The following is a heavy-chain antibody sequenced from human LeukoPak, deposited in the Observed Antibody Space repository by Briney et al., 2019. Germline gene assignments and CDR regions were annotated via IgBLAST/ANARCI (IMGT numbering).Heavy chain of an antibody. V-gene: IGHV3-74*01. CDR2: INTDGGST. Sequence: GGSLRLSCAASGFIFSSYWMHWVRHAPGKGLAWVSRINTDGGSTSYADSVKGRFTISRDNAKNSLYLQMNSLRAEDTAVYYCARDLIWETYWGQGTLVSVSS. CDR3: ARDLIWETY. CDR1: GFIFSSYW. J-gene: IGHJ4*02. D-gene: IGHD1-26*01.